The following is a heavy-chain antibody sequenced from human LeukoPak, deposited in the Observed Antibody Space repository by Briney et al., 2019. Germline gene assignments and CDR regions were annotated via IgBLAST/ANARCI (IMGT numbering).Heavy chain of an antibody. CDR3: ARDSPYMDV. Sequence: SETLSLTCTVSGRSINSYYCSWIRQPPGEGLEWIGYIYYSRSTNYNPSLKSRVTISEDTSKNQFSLKLSAVTAADTAVYYCARDSPYMDVWGKGTTVTVSS. CDR1: GRSINSYY. CDR2: IYYSRST. V-gene: IGHV4-59*01. J-gene: IGHJ6*03.